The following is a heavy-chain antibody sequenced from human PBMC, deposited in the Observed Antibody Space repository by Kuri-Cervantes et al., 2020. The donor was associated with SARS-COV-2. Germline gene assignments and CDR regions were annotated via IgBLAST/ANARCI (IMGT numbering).Heavy chain of an antibody. CDR1: GYTFTSYY. Sequence: ASVKVSCKASGYTFTSYYTHWVRQAPGQGLEWMGIINPSGGSTSYAQKFQGRVTMTRDTSTSTVYMELSSLRAEDTAVYYCASSGVDCSGGSCWQGFDYWGQGTLVTVSS. V-gene: IGHV1-46*01. CDR2: INPSGGST. D-gene: IGHD2-15*01. J-gene: IGHJ4*02. CDR3: ASSGVDCSGGSCWQGFDY.